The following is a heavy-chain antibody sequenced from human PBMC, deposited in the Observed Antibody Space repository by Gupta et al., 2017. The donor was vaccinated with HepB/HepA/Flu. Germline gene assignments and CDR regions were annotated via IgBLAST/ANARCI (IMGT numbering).Heavy chain of an antibody. CDR3: ARAEDYDYVWGSYVGYFQH. D-gene: IGHD3-16*01. V-gene: IGHV1-3*01. J-gene: IGHJ1*01. CDR1: GYTFTSYA. CDR2: INAGNGNT. Sequence: QVQLVQPGAEVKKPGASVKVSCKASGYTFTSYAMHWVRQAPGQRLEWMGWINAGNGNTKYSQKFQGRVTITRDTSASTAYMELSSLRSEDTAVYYCARAEDYDYVWGSYVGYFQHWGQGTLVTVSS.